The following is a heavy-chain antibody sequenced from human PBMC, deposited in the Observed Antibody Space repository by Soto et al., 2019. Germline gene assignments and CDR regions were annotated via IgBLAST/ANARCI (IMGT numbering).Heavy chain of an antibody. CDR3: ARKDKSGYFNWFDP. CDR1: GYKFTSSW. D-gene: IGHD3-22*01. CDR2: IFPSDSDT. Sequence: GESLKISCRTSGYKFTSSWIAWVRQKPGKGLEWMGIIFPSDSDTRYSPSFQGQVTISADRSTSTVFLQWASLKASDTAVYFCARKDKSGYFNWFDPWGQGTLVTVSS. J-gene: IGHJ5*02. V-gene: IGHV5-51*01.